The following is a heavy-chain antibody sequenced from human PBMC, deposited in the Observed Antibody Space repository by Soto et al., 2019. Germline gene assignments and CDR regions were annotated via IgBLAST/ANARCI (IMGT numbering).Heavy chain of an antibody. CDR1: GGTFSSYT. Sequence: QVQLVQSGAEVKKPGSSVKVSCKASGGTFSSYTISWVRQAPGQGLEWMGRIIPILGIANYAQKFQGRVTITADKSTSTAYMELSSLRSEDTAVYYCARDFPYGGYCSSTSCPFNWFDPWGQGTLVTVSS. V-gene: IGHV1-69*08. CDR3: ARDFPYGGYCSSTSCPFNWFDP. J-gene: IGHJ5*02. CDR2: IIPILGIA. D-gene: IGHD2-2*01.